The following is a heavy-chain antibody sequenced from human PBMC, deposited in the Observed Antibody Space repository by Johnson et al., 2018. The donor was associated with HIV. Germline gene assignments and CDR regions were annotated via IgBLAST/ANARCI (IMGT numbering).Heavy chain of an antibody. Sequence: RFTISRDNSKNTLYLQMNSLRAEDTAVYYCARGGGGSGWYGGAFDIWGQGTMVTVSS. V-gene: IGHV3-66*01. CDR3: ARGGGGSGWYGGAFDI. D-gene: IGHD6-19*01. J-gene: IGHJ3*02.